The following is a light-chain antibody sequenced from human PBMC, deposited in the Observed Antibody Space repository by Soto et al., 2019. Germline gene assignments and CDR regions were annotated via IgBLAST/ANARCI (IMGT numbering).Light chain of an antibody. CDR2: AAS. J-gene: IGKJ4*01. CDR3: QQLKRYPLS. Sequence: IQLTQSPSSLSASIGDRVTITCRASQGISSYLAWYQQKPGKAPELLIDAASPLQSGVPSRFSGSGSGTEFALTIRSLQPEEFATYYCQQLKRYPLSFGGGTKVEIK. V-gene: IGKV1-9*01. CDR1: QGISSY.